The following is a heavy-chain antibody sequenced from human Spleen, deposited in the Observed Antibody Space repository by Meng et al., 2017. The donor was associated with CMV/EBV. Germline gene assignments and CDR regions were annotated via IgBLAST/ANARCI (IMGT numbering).Heavy chain of an antibody. CDR3: ARSIAAERGGYYFDF. J-gene: IGHJ4*02. Sequence: GESLKISCATSGFTFSSHSLNWVRQAPGKGLEWVSTISSSGVDTYYADSLKGRFTISRDNAKNSLFLQMNSLRAEDTAFYYCARSIAAERGGYYFDFWGQGILVTVSS. V-gene: IGHV3-21*01. CDR2: ISSSGVDT. D-gene: IGHD6-13*01. CDR1: GFTFSSHS.